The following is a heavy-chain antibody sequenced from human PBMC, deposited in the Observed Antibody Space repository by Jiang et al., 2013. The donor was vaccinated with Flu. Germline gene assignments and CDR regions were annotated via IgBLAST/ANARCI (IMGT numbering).Heavy chain of an antibody. CDR2: IYYSGST. Sequence: GLVKPSETLSLTCTVSGGSISSYYWSWIRQPPGKGLEWIGYIYYSGSTNYNPSLKSRVTISVDTSKNQFSLKLSSVTAADTAVYYCARGVVVTATPYFDYWGQGTLVTVSS. D-gene: IGHD2-21*02. CDR1: GGSISSYY. V-gene: IGHV4-59*01. J-gene: IGHJ4*02. CDR3: ARGVVVTATPYFDY.